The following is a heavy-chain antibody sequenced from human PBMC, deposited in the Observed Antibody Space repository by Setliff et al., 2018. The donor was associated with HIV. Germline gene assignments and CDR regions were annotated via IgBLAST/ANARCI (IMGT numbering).Heavy chain of an antibody. Sequence: KSSETLSLTCTVSGGSISTFYWSWIRQPPGKGLEWIGRIYTSGTPNYNPSPKRRVTMSLDTSKNQFSLKVRSVTASDTAVYYCARNFWNGPPDYYYYGMDVWGQGTTVTVSS. V-gene: IGHV4-4*07. CDR2: IYTSGTP. CDR1: GGSISTFY. J-gene: IGHJ6*02. D-gene: IGHD3-3*01. CDR3: ARNFWNGPPDYYYYGMDV.